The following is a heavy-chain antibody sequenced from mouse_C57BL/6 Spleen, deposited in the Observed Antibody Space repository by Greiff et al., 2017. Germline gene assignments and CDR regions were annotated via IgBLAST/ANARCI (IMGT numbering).Heavy chain of an antibody. CDR3: ARVPLHYYGSSYRYFDV. V-gene: IGHV1-50*01. CDR1: GYTFTSYW. J-gene: IGHJ1*03. Sequence: VQLQQPGAELVKPGASVKLSCKASGYTFTSYWMQWVKQRPGQGLEWIGEIDPSDSYTNYNQKFKGKATLTVDTSSSTAYMQLSSLTSEDSAVYYCARVPLHYYGSSYRYFDVWGTGTTVTVSS. D-gene: IGHD1-1*01. CDR2: IDPSDSYT.